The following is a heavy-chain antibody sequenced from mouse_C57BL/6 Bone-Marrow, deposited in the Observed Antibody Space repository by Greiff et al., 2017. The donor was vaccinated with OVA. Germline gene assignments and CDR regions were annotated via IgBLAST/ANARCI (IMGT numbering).Heavy chain of an antibody. CDR3: ASLTTVVAKRYYFDY. CDR1: GFNIKNTY. Sequence: EVMLVESVAELVRPGASVKLSCTASGFNIKNTYMHWVKQRPEQGLEWIGRIDPANGKTKYAPKFQGKATITADTSSNTAYLQLSSLTSEDTAIYYCASLTTVVAKRYYFDYWGQGTTLTVSS. V-gene: IGHV14-3*01. CDR2: IDPANGKT. D-gene: IGHD1-1*01. J-gene: IGHJ2*01.